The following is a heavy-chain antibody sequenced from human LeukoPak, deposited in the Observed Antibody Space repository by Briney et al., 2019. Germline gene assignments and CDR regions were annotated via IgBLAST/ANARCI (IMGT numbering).Heavy chain of an antibody. CDR2: IYHSGST. CDR1: GGSFSGYY. D-gene: IGHD4-23*01. Sequence: PSETLSLTCAVYGGSFSGYYWSWIRQPPGMGLEWIGYIYHSGSTYYNPSLKSRATISVDRSKNQFSLKLSSVTAADTAVYYCARVYGGNFGDGAFDIWGQGTMVTVSS. V-gene: IGHV4-30-2*01. CDR3: ARVYGGNFGDGAFDI. J-gene: IGHJ3*02.